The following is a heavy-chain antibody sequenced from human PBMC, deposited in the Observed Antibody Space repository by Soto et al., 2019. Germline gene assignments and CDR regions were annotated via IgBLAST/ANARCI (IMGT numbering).Heavy chain of an antibody. CDR2: IYYSGST. CDR3: ARSWFGEFEFDY. Sequence: QVQLQESGPGLVKPSETLSLTCTVSGGSVSSGSYYWSWIRQPPGKGLEWIGYIYYSGSTNYNPSRKSRVTISVDTSKNQFSLKLSSVTAADTAVYYCARSWFGEFEFDYWGQGTLVTVSS. J-gene: IGHJ4*02. V-gene: IGHV4-61*01. CDR1: GGSVSSGSYY. D-gene: IGHD3-10*01.